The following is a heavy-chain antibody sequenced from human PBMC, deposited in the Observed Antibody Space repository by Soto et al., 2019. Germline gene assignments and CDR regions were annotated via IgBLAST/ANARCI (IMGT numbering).Heavy chain of an antibody. CDR3: ARRAQGTAWLLSDHYYRHGMYV. J-gene: IGHJ6*01. Sequence: PGGTLRLSCAASAFTFSSYAVHWVRQAPGEGLEWVAAISYDGSKKYYADSVKGRFTISRDNSKNTLYLQMNSLKNEDTAVYYYARRAQGTAWLLSDHYYRHGMYVWGQGAMATLPS. V-gene: IGHV3-30-3*01. CDR1: AFTFSSYA. CDR2: ISYDGSKK. D-gene: IGHD3-3*01.